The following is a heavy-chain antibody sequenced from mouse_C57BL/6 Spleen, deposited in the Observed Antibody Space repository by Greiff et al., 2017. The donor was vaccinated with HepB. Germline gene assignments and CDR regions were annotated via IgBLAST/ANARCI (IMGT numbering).Heavy chain of an antibody. CDR2: INPNNGGT. CDR3: ARGRGSAFAY. V-gene: IGHV1-26*01. Sequence: EVQLQQSGPELVKPGASVKISCKASGYTFTDYYMNWVKQSHGKSLEWIGDINPNNGGTSYNQKFKGKATLTVDKSSSTAYMALRSLTSEDSAVYYCARGRGSAFAYWGQGTLVTVSA. CDR1: GYTFTDYY. J-gene: IGHJ3*01.